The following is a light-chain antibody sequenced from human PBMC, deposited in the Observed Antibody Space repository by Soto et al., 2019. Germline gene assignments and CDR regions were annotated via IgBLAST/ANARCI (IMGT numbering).Light chain of an antibody. J-gene: IGKJ1*01. CDR2: GAS. CDR1: QSVSRT. V-gene: IGKV3-15*01. CDR3: QQYGYSSWT. Sequence: EIVMTQSPATLSVAPGERATLSCRASQSVSRTVAWYQQKPGQAPRLLIYGASTRATGVPARFSGSGSGTDFTLTISRLEPEDFAVYYCQQYGYSSWTFGQGTKVDIK.